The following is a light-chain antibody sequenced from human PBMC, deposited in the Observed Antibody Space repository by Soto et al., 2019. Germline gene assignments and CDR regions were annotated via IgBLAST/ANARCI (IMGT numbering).Light chain of an antibody. CDR1: SSDVGGYNY. V-gene: IGLV2-8*01. J-gene: IGLJ2*01. CDR2: EVS. Sequence: QSVLTQPPSASGSPGQSVTISCTGTSSDVGGYNYVSWYQQHPGKAPKLMIYEVSKRPSGVPDRFSGSKSGNTASLTISGLQAEDEAVYYCYSYTGSATVIFGGGTKLTVL. CDR3: YSYTGSATVI.